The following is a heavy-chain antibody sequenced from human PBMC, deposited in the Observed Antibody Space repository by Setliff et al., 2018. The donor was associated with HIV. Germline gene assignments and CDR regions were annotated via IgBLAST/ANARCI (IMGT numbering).Heavy chain of an antibody. J-gene: IGHJ4*02. CDR2: IKQDGSEK. Sequence: PGGSLRLSCAASGFTFNYFWMSWVRQAPGKGVEWVANIKQDGSEKNYVDSVKGRFTISRDTAKNSLYLQMNSLRVEDTAVYYCARDHWVAGLDYWGQGTLVTVSS. D-gene: IGHD6-19*01. CDR3: ARDHWVAGLDY. CDR1: GFTFNYFW. V-gene: IGHV3-7*01.